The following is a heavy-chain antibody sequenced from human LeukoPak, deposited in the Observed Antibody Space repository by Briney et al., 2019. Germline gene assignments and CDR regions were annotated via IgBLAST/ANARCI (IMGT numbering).Heavy chain of an antibody. D-gene: IGHD3-22*01. CDR3: AKDARGYHRPIDH. J-gene: IGHJ4*02. CDR2: IGGGGTNT. V-gene: IGHV3-23*01. Sequence: GGSLRLSCAVSGFTFSDFAMNWVRQAPGKGLEWVSGIGGGGTNTDYAESVKGRFTISRDNSKNILTLQMSSLRPDDTAIYFCAKDARGYHRPIDHWGQGILVTASS. CDR1: GFTFSDFA.